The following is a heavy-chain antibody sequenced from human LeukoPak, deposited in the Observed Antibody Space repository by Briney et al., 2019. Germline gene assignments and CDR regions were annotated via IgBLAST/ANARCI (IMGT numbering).Heavy chain of an antibody. CDR2: IYEGRTT. Sequence: SETLSLTCTVPYDSISSSSYYWGWIRQPPGKGLQWIGSIYEGRTTYYNPSLKSRVTISVDTSKNQFSLKLSSVTAADTAVYYCARDLDYYDSSGMGLVDYWGQGTLVTVSS. D-gene: IGHD3-22*01. J-gene: IGHJ4*02. V-gene: IGHV4-39*07. CDR3: ARDLDYYDSSGMGLVDY. CDR1: YDSISSSSYY.